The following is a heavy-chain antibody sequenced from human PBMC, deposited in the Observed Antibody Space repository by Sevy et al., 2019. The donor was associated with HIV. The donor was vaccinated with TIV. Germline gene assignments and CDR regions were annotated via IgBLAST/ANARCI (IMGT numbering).Heavy chain of an antibody. D-gene: IGHD2-15*01. J-gene: IGHJ4*02. V-gene: IGHV3-33*06. CDR1: GFTFSSYG. CDR2: IWYDGSNK. Sequence: GGSLRLSCAASGFTFSSYGMHWVRQAPGKGLEWVAVIWYDGSNKYYADSVKGRFTISRDNSKNTLYLQMNSLRAEDTAVYYCANQGYCSGGSCYRYFDYWGQGTLVTVS. CDR3: ANQGYCSGGSCYRYFDY.